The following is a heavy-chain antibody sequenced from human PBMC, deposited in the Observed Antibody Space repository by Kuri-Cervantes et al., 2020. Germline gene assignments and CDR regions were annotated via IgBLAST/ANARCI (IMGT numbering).Heavy chain of an antibody. CDR3: ARRWLSRRKYYYDSSGYSFDY. D-gene: IGHD3-22*01. Sequence: KVSCKGSGYSFTSHWIGWVRQMPGKGLEWMGIIYPDDSDTRYSPSFQGQVTISVDKSISTAYLQWSSLKASDTAMYYCARRWLSRRKYYYDSSGYSFDYWGQGTLVTVSS. V-gene: IGHV5-51*01. J-gene: IGHJ4*02. CDR1: GYSFTSHW. CDR2: IYPDDSDT.